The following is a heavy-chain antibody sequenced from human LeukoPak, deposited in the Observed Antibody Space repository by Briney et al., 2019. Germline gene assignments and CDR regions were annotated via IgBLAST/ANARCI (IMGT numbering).Heavy chain of an antibody. CDR1: GYTFTSYG. J-gene: IGHJ4*02. CDR3: ARDRVGGAVGKGFDY. V-gene: IGHV1-18*01. D-gene: IGHD1-26*01. CDR2: ISAYNGNT. Sequence: ASVKVSCKASGYTFTSYGISWVRQAPGQGLEWMGWISAYNGNTNYAQKLQGRVTMTTDTSTSTAYMELRSLRSDDTAVYYCARDRVGGAVGKGFDYWGQGTLVTVSS.